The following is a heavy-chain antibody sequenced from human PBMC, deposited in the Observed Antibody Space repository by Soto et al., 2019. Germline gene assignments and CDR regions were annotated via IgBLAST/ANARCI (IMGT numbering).Heavy chain of an antibody. Sequence: EVQLVESGGDLVQPGGSLRLSCAASVFNFKRYWMSWVRHAPGKGPEWVANINDKGNEKHYVDSVRGRFTISRDNAENSLYLQMNGLRVEDTAVYYCTREGGGSAWYIWGLGTQVTVSS. CDR3: TREGGGSAWYI. CDR2: INDKGNEK. V-gene: IGHV3-7*04. D-gene: IGHD6-19*01. J-gene: IGHJ4*02. CDR1: VFNFKRYW.